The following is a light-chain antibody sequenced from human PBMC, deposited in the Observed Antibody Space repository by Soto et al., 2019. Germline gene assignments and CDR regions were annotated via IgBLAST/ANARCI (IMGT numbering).Light chain of an antibody. V-gene: IGLV1-44*01. J-gene: IGLJ2*01. CDR3: AAWDDSLNGVV. CDR2: SNN. Sequence: QSVLTQPPSASGTPGRRVTISCSGSSSNIGSNTVNWYQQLPGTAPKLLIYSNNQRPSGVPDRFSGSKSGISASLAISGLQSEDEADYYCAAWDDSLNGVVFGGGTQLTVL. CDR1: SSNIGSNT.